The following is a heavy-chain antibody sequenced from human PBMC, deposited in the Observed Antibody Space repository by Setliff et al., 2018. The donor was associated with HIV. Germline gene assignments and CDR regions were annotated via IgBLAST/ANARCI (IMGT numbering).Heavy chain of an antibody. Sequence: SETLSLTCAVYGGSFSGYYWSWIRQTPGKGLERIGEIDHSGGTKYNPSLKSRVTISLDTSNNQFSLKLSSVTAADTAVYYCARMENYYYYMDVWGKGTTVTVSS. V-gene: IGHV4-34*01. CDR1: GGSFSGYY. J-gene: IGHJ6*03. CDR3: ARMENYYYYMDV. D-gene: IGHD3-3*01. CDR2: IDHSGGT.